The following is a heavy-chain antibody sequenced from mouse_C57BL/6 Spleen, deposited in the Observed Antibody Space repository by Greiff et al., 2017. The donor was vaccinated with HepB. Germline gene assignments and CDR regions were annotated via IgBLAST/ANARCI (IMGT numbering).Heavy chain of an antibody. V-gene: IGHV1-69*01. CDR2: IDPSDSYT. Sequence: VQLQQPGAELVMPGASVKLSCKASGYTFTSYWMHWVKQRPGQGLEWIGEIDPSDSYTNYNQKFKGKSTLTVDKSSSTDYMQLSSLASEDSAVYYCARTGTSFDYWGQGTTLTVSS. D-gene: IGHD4-1*01. J-gene: IGHJ2*01. CDR3: ARTGTSFDY. CDR1: GYTFTSYW.